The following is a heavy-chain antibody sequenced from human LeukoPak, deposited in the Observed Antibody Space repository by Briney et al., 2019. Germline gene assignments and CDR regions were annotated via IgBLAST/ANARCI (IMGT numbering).Heavy chain of an antibody. CDR3: ASSLVRYYFDY. CDR1: GFTFRNYW. D-gene: IGHD3-10*01. Sequence: SGGSLRLSCAASGFTFRNYWMHWVRQAPGKGLMWVSRINTDSSSTTYADSVKGRFTISRDNAKNTLFLQMNSLRAEDTAVYYCASSLVRYYFDYWGQGTLVTVSS. CDR2: INTDSSST. J-gene: IGHJ4*02. V-gene: IGHV3-74*01.